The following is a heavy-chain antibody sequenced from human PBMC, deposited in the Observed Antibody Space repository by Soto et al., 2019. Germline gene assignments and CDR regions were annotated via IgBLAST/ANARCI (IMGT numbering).Heavy chain of an antibody. CDR2: IKQDGSEK. Sequence: GGSRRLSCAASGFTFSSYLMTWVRQAPGKGLEWVANIKQDGSEKYYVDSVRGRFTMSRDNAKNSLYLQMNSLRAEDTAVYYCARVVGATQMDFDYWGQGTLVTVSS. J-gene: IGHJ4*02. D-gene: IGHD1-26*01. V-gene: IGHV3-7*01. CDR1: GFTFSSYL. CDR3: ARVVGATQMDFDY.